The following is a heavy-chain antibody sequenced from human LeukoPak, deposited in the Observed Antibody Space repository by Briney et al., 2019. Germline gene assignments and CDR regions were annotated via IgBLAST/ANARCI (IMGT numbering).Heavy chain of an antibody. CDR3: AKDGTPGDY. Sequence: GGSLRLSCAASGFTFSSSGMSWVRQAPGMGLEWVAAISGSGGSTYYAESVKGRFTISRDNSKNTLYLQMSGLRAGDTAVYFCAKDGTPGDYWGQGTQVTVSS. V-gene: IGHV3-23*01. CDR2: ISGSGGST. D-gene: IGHD2-15*01. J-gene: IGHJ4*02. CDR1: GFTFSSSG.